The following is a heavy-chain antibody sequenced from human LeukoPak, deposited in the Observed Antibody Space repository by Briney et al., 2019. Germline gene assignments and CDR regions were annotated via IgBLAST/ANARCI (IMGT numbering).Heavy chain of an antibody. Sequence: ASVKVSCKASGYSFTSHYMHWVRQAPGQGLEWMGWISAYNGNTNYAQKFQGRVTITADESTSTAYMELSSLRSEDTAVYYCARAHIVVVVAATDTWFDPWGQGTLVTVSS. CDR1: GYSFTSHY. J-gene: IGHJ5*02. V-gene: IGHV1-18*04. CDR2: ISAYNGNT. CDR3: ARAHIVVVVAATDTWFDP. D-gene: IGHD2-15*01.